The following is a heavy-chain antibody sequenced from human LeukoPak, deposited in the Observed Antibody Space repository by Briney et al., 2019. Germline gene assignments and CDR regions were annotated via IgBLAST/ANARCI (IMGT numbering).Heavy chain of an antibody. CDR1: GGTFSSYA. D-gene: IGHD3-9*01. CDR2: IIPIFGTA. CDR3: AKAVLTGYYWFDY. Sequence: ASVKVSCKASGGTFSSYAISWVRQAPGQGLEWMGGIIPIFGTANYAQKFQGRVTITADESTSTAYMELSSLRSEDTAVYYCAKAVLTGYYWFDYWGQGTLVTVSS. J-gene: IGHJ4*02. V-gene: IGHV1-69*13.